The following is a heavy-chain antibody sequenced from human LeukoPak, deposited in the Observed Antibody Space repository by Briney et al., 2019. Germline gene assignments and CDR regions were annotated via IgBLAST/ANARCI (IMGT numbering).Heavy chain of an antibody. CDR2: IYYSGST. CDR3: ARIYYYDSSGYYYYWFDP. V-gene: IGHV4-39*01. Sequence: SETLSLTCTVSGGSISSSSYYWGWIRQPPGKGLEWIGSIYYSGSTYYNPSLKSRVTISVDTSKSQFSLKLSSVTAADTAVYYCARIYYYDSSGYYYYWFDPWGQGTLVTVSS. D-gene: IGHD3-22*01. CDR1: GGSISSSSYY. J-gene: IGHJ5*02.